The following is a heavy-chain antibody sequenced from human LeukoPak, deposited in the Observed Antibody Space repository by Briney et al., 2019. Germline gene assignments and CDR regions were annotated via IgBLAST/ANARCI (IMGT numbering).Heavy chain of an antibody. CDR2: ISSSGSTI. J-gene: IGHJ3*02. CDR3: ARDGRVQLLAPKNAFDI. V-gene: IGHV3-11*01. CDR1: GFTFSDYY. D-gene: IGHD2-2*01. Sequence: KTGGSLRLSCAASGFTFSDYYMSWIRQAPGKGLEWVSYISSSGSTIYYADSVKGRFTISRDNAKNSLYLQMNSLRAEDTAVYYCARDGRVQLLAPKNAFDIWGQGTMVTASS.